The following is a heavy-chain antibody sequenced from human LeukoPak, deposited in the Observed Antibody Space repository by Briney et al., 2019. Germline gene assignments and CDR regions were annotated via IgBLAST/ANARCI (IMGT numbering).Heavy chain of an antibody. CDR3: ARDGDSSGWSPWYYYGMDV. D-gene: IGHD6-19*01. Sequence: GGSLRLSCAASGFTFSSYGMHWVRQAPGKGLEWVAVIWYDGSNKYYADSVKGRFTISRDNSKNTLYLQMNSLRAEDTAVYYCARDGDSSGWSPWYYYGMDVWGQGTTVTVSS. J-gene: IGHJ6*02. CDR1: GFTFSSYG. V-gene: IGHV3-33*01. CDR2: IWYDGSNK.